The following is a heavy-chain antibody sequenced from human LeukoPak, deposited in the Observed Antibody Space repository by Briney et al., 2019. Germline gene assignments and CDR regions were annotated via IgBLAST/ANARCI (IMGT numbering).Heavy chain of an antibody. D-gene: IGHD3-10*01. CDR3: AKDSDEYGSGSYYLFDY. CDR1: GFTFSSYG. J-gene: IGHJ4*02. Sequence: GGSLRLSCAASGFTFSSYGMHWVRQAPGKGLEWVAFIRYDGSNKYYADSVKGRFTISRDNSKNTLYLQMNSLITEDTAVYYCAKDSDEYGSGSYYLFDYWGQGTMVTVSS. CDR2: IRYDGSNK. V-gene: IGHV3-30*02.